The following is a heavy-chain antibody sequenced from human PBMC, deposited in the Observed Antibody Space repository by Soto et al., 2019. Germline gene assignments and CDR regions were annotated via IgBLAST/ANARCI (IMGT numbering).Heavy chain of an antibody. V-gene: IGHV3-30*04. CDR2: TSYDGRNK. CDR1: GFTFSTNA. J-gene: IGHJ4*02. D-gene: IGHD3-3*01. CDR3: GRGLGFWSGSAIDY. Sequence: QVQLVESGGGVGQPGRSLRLSCAASGFTFSTNAMHWVRQAPGKGLEWVAVTSYDGRNKYYTDSVKGRFTISRDNSKNTLYLQMNSLRPEDMAVYYCGRGLGFWSGSAIDYWGQGTLVTVSS.